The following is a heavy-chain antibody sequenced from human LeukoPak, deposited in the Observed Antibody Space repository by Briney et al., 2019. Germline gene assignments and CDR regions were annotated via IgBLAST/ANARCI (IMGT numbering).Heavy chain of an antibody. D-gene: IGHD3-22*01. V-gene: IGHV1-69*05. J-gene: IGHJ4*02. Sequence: SVKVSCKASGVTFSSYAISWVRQAPGQGLEWMGRIIPIFGTANYAQKFQGRVTITTDESTSTAYMELSSLRSEDTAVYYCARDKGSSGYYRTYYFDYWGQGTLVTVSS. CDR1: GVTFSSYA. CDR3: ARDKGSSGYYRTYYFDY. CDR2: IIPIFGTA.